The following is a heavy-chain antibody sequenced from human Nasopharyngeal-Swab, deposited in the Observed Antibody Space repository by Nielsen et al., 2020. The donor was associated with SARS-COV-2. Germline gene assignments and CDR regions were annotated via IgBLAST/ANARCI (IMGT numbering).Heavy chain of an antibody. V-gene: IGHV3-7*01. CDR3: ARFLYYYYDSSGYSL. D-gene: IGHD3-22*01. J-gene: IGHJ4*02. Sequence: GGSLRLSCAASGFTFSSYWMSWVRQPPGKGLEWVAYIKQDGSEKYYVDSVKGRFTISRDNAKNSLYLQMNSLRAEDTAVYYCARFLYYYYDSSGYSLWGQGTLVTVSS. CDR2: IKQDGSEK. CDR1: GFTFSSYW.